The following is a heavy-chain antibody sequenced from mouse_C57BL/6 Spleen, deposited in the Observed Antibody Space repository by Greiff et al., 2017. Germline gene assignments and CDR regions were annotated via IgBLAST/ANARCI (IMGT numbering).Heavy chain of an antibody. CDR2: INPNNGGT. CDR1: GYTFTDYN. Sequence: VQLKQSGPELVKPGASVKIPCKASGYTFTDYNMDWVKQSHGKSLEWIGDINPNNGGTIYNQKFKGKATLTVDKSSSTAYMELRSLTSEDTAVYYCARGDYDYRGYFDVWGTGTTVTVSS. J-gene: IGHJ1*03. CDR3: ARGDYDYRGYFDV. V-gene: IGHV1-18*01. D-gene: IGHD2-4*01.